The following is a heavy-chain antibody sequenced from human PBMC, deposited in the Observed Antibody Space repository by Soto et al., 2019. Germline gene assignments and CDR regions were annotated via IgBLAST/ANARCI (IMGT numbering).Heavy chain of an antibody. J-gene: IGHJ6*02. D-gene: IGHD3-10*01. CDR2: IYYSGST. Sequence: QVQLQESGPGLVKPSQTLSLTCTVSGGSISSGGYYWSWIRQHPGKGLEWIGYIYYSGSTYYNPSLKSQVTISVDTSKNHLSLKLSLVTAADTAVYYCARAYGSGYMDVWGQGTTVTVSS. CDR1: GGSISSGGYY. CDR3: ARAYGSGYMDV. V-gene: IGHV4-31*01.